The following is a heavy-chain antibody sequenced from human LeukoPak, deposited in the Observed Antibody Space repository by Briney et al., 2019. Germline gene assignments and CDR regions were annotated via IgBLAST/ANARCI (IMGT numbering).Heavy chain of an antibody. V-gene: IGHV3-23*01. CDR2: ISGSGAST. CDR1: GFTFRSDA. D-gene: IGHD6-19*01. Sequence: GGSLRLSCAASGFTFRSDAMSWVRQAPGKGLERVSAISGSGASTYYADSVKGRFTISRDNSKNTLYLQMNSLRAEDTAVYYCAKDLRGSGWGQETLVTVSS. J-gene: IGHJ4*02. CDR3: AKDLRGSG.